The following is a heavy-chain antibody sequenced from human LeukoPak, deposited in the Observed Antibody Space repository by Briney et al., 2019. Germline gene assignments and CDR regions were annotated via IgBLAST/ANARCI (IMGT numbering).Heavy chain of an antibody. D-gene: IGHD2-15*01. Sequence: SGGSLRLSCAASGFTFSSYAMSWLRQAPGKGLEWVSAISGSGGSTYYADSVKGRFTITRDNSKNTLYLQMNSLRAGDTAVEYCAKDLVVVAPTMGYWGQGTLVTVSS. CDR1: GFTFSSYA. J-gene: IGHJ4*02. V-gene: IGHV3-23*01. CDR2: ISGSGGST. CDR3: AKDLVVVAPTMGY.